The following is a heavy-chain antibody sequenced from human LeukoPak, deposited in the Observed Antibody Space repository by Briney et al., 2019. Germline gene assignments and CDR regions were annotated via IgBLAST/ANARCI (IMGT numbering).Heavy chain of an antibody. CDR1: GGSISSYY. J-gene: IGHJ4*02. CDR3: ALYYYDSSGYRIDY. Sequence: SETLSLTCTVSGGSISSYYWSWIRQPPGKGLEWIGYIYYSGSTYYNPSLKSRVTISVDTSKNQFSLKLSSVTAADTAVYYCALYYYDSSGYRIDYWGQGTLVTVSS. V-gene: IGHV4-59*12. CDR2: IYYSGST. D-gene: IGHD3-22*01.